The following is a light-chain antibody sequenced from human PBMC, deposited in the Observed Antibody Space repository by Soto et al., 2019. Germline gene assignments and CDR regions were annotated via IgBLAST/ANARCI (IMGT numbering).Light chain of an antibody. CDR2: DVN. CDR3: TSWTTSTTMM. Sequence: QSALTQPASVSGSPGQSITISCTGTSSDIGAYNFVSWYQQHPGKAPKLMLYDVNIRPSGVSNRFSGSKSGNTASPTISGLQAEDEADYYCTSWTTSTTMMFGGGTKLTVL. CDR1: SSDIGAYNF. J-gene: IGLJ3*02. V-gene: IGLV2-14*03.